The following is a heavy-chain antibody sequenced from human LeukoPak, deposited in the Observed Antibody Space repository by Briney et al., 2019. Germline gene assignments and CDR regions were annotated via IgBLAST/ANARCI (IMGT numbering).Heavy chain of an antibody. CDR1: GVALSTYT. CDR2: ISSSSSTI. D-gene: IGHD6-6*01. J-gene: IGHJ3*02. CDR3: AREYSSSSGRAFDI. V-gene: IGHV3-48*02. Sequence: PGGSLRLSCAAAGVALSTYTMNLVRQSPLKGLHLFSYISSSSSTIYYADSVKGRFTISRDNAKNSLYLQMNSLRDEDTAVYYCAREYSSSSGRAFDIWGQGTMVTVSS.